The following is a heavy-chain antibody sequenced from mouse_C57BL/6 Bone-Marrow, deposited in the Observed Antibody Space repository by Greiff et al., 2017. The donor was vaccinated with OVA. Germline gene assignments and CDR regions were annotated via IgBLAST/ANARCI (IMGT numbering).Heavy chain of an antibody. V-gene: IGHV5-17*01. CDR2: ISSGSSTI. CDR3: ARDYYGSRYYYAMDY. J-gene: IGHJ4*01. Sequence: EVKLVESGGGLVKPGGSLKLSCAASGFTFSDYGMHWVRQAPEKGLEWVAYISSGSSTIYYADTVQGRFTISRDNAKNTLFLQMTSLRSEDPAMYYCARDYYGSRYYYAMDYWGQGTSVTVSS. D-gene: IGHD1-1*01. CDR1: GFTFSDYG.